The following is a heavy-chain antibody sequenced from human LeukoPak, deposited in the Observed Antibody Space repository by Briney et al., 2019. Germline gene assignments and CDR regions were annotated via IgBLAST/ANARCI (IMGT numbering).Heavy chain of an antibody. D-gene: IGHD6-19*01. CDR1: GFTFSSYA. Sequence: GGSLRLSCAASGFTFSSYAMSWVRQAPGKGVEWFSVISCSCDYTYYSAPVKRPFTISRHNSKNTLYLQMNSLRAEDTALYYCAKAQKYTSDLDYWGQGTLLTVSS. CDR3: AKAQKYTSDLDY. V-gene: IGHV3-23*01. CDR2: ISCSCDYT. J-gene: IGHJ4*02.